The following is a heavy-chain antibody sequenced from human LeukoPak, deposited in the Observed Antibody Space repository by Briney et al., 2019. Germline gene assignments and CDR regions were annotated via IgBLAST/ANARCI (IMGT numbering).Heavy chain of an antibody. Sequence: PGGSLRLSCAASGFTFSSYEMSWVRQAPGKGLEWVSYISSSGSTIYYADSVKGRFTISRDNAKNSLHLQMNSLRAEDTAVYNCARDKGSGYYFDYWGQGTLVTVSS. D-gene: IGHD3-22*01. CDR3: ARDKGSGYYFDY. V-gene: IGHV3-48*03. CDR2: ISSSGSTI. CDR1: GFTFSSYE. J-gene: IGHJ4*02.